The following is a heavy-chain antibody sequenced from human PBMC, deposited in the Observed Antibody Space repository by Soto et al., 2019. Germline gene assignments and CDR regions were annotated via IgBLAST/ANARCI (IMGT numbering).Heavy chain of an antibody. Sequence: EVQLVESGGGLVQPGGSLRLSCAASGFTFSSYSMNWFRQAPGKGLEWVSYISSSSSTIYYSDSLKGRFTISRDNAKNARYLQMNSVRDGDTPVYDCAGEGQWQLGGVVDYCGQGTLVTVSS. CDR2: ISSSSSTI. V-gene: IGHV3-48*02. J-gene: IGHJ4*02. D-gene: IGHD1-26*01. CDR3: AGEGQWQLGGVVDY. CDR1: GFTFSSYS.